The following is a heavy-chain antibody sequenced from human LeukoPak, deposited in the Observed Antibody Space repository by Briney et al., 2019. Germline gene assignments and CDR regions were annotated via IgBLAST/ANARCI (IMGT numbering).Heavy chain of an antibody. V-gene: IGHV3-23*01. CDR3: AKVLSLYYGSGSPPGY. D-gene: IGHD3-10*01. J-gene: IGHJ4*02. CDR1: GFTFRSYA. Sequence: PGGSLRLSCTASGFTFRSYAMSWVRQAPGKGLEWVSGISNSGRTTYYTDSVKGRFTISRDNSKNTLYLQMNSLRAEDTAVYYCAKVLSLYYGSGSPPGYWGQGTLVTVSS. CDR2: ISNSGRTT.